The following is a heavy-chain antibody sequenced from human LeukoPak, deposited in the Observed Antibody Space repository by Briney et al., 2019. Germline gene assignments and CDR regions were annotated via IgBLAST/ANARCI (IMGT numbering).Heavy chain of an antibody. D-gene: IGHD2-15*01. CDR3: TRTARRMVVAATNYYYYYMDV. J-gene: IGHJ6*03. CDR1: GFTFGDYA. Sequence: GGSLRLSCTASGFTFGDYAMSWVRQAPGKGLEWVGFIRSKAYGGTTEYAASVKGRFTISRDDSKSIAYLQMNSLKTEDTAVYYCTRTARRMVVAATNYYYYYMDVWGKGTTVTISS. V-gene: IGHV3-49*04. CDR2: IRSKAYGGTT.